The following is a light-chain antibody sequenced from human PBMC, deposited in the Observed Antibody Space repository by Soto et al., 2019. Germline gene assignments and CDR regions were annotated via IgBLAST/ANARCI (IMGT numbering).Light chain of an antibody. CDR2: DVS. Sequence: QSVLTQPPSASGSPGQSVTISCTGTSSDVGGYNYVSWYQQLPGKAPKLLIYDVSKRPSGVPDRFSGSKSGNTASLTVSGLQAEDEADYYCSSYAGSNHVVFGGGTKLTVL. J-gene: IGLJ2*01. CDR1: SSDVGGYNY. V-gene: IGLV2-8*01. CDR3: SSYAGSNHVV.